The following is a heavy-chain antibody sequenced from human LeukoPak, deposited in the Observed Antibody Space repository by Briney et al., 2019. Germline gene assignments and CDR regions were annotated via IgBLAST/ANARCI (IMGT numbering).Heavy chain of an antibody. J-gene: IGHJ3*02. Sequence: SETLSLTCTVSGYSISSGYYWGWIRQPPGKGLEWIGSIYHSGSTYYNPSLKSRVTISVDTSKNQFSLKLSPVTAADTAVYYCAREGYGDYSDAFDIWGQGTMVTVSS. CDR3: AREGYGDYSDAFDI. CDR1: GYSISSGYY. CDR2: IYHSGST. V-gene: IGHV4-38-2*02. D-gene: IGHD4-17*01.